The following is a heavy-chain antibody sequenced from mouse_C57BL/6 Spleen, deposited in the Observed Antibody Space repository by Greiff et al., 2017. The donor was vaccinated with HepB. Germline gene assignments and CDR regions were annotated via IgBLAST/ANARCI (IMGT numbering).Heavy chain of an antibody. Sequence: VQLQQSGTELVKPGASVKLSCKASGYTFTSYWMHWVKQRPGQGLEWIGNINPSNGGTNYNEKFKSKATLTVDKSSSTAYMQLSSLTSEDSAVYYCSRDWDSDRPWFAYWGQGTLVTVSA. CDR3: SRDWDSDRPWFAY. J-gene: IGHJ3*01. CDR2: INPSNGGT. CDR1: GYTFTSYW. V-gene: IGHV1-53*01. D-gene: IGHD4-1*01.